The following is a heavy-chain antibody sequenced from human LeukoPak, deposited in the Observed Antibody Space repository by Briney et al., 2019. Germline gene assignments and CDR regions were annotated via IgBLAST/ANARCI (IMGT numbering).Heavy chain of an antibody. V-gene: IGHV3-66*01. CDR1: GFTVSSNY. D-gene: IGHD1-26*01. Sequence: TGGSLRLSCAASGFTVSSNYMSWVRQAPGKGLEWVSVIYSGGSTYYADSVKGRFTISRDNSKNTLYLQMNSLRAEDTAVYYCARGPYSGSSYYFDYWGQGTLVTDSS. J-gene: IGHJ4*02. CDR3: ARGPYSGSSYYFDY. CDR2: IYSGGST.